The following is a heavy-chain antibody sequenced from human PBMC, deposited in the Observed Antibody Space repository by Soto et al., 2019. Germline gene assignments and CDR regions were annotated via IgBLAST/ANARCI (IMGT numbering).Heavy chain of an antibody. Sequence: PGGSLRLSCVASGLTFGSRAMSRVRQAPGEGLQWVSTITDTGGDAKYADSVRGRFVISRDNSKKTLYLQMTSLTAEDSDMYFCARGSTDSYPGSRIFDFWGRGTLVTVSS. J-gene: IGHJ4*02. CDR2: ITDTGGDA. D-gene: IGHD3-10*01. V-gene: IGHV3-23*01. CDR1: GLTFGSRA. CDR3: ARGSTDSYPGSRIFDF.